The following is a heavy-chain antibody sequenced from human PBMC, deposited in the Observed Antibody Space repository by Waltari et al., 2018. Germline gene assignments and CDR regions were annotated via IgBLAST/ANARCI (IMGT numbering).Heavy chain of an antibody. CDR3: ANSYYYYYYGMDV. CDR1: GFTFRSFP. CDR2: ISGSGANT. Sequence: EVQLLESGGGLVQPGGSLRLSCAASGFTFRSFPMSWVLRAPGKGLEWVSAISGSGANTYYAYSVKGRFTISRDNSKNTLYLQMNSLRAEDTAVYYCANSYYYYYYGMDVWGQGTTVTVSS. J-gene: IGHJ6*02. V-gene: IGHV3-23*01.